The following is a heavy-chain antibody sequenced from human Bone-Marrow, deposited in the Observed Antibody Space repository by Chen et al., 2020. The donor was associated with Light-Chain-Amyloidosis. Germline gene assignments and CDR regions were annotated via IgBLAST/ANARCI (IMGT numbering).Heavy chain of an antibody. CDR2: ISGSGNTI. CDR3: XRDRPLRYALPAPFDY. CDR1: GFRFKDYE. J-gene: IGHJ4*02. D-gene: IGHD1-1*01. V-gene: IGHV3-48*03. Sequence: EVQLVESGGGLVQPGGSLRLSCAASGFRFKDYELNWVRQAPGKGLEWISYISGSGNTIFYATSVXGXXXXSXXXXXXXXXXXXXXXXXXXXXXXXXXRDRPLRYALPAPFDYWGQGTLVTVSS.